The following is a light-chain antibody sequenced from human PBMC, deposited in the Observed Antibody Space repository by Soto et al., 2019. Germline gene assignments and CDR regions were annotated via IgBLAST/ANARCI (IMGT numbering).Light chain of an antibody. CDR3: QQYYSTPLT. Sequence: DSLMTQSPASLAVSLGERATINCKSSQSVLYSSNNKNYLAWYQQKPGQPPKLLIYWASTLESGVPDRFSGSGSGADFTLTISSLQAEDVAVYYCQQYYSTPLTFGGGTKVDIK. CDR1: QSVLYSSNNKNY. CDR2: WAS. V-gene: IGKV4-1*01. J-gene: IGKJ4*01.